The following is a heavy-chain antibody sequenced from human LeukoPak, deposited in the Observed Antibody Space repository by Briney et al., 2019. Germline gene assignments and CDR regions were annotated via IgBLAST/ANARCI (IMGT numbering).Heavy chain of an antibody. CDR1: GGTFSSYA. Sequence: GASVKVSCKASGGTFSSYAISWVRQATGQGLEWMGWMNPNSGNTGYAQKFQGRVTMTRNTSISTAYMELSSLRSEDTAVYYCARGPPRWEPYDYWGQGTLVTVSS. J-gene: IGHJ4*02. CDR3: ARGPPRWEPYDY. D-gene: IGHD1-26*01. V-gene: IGHV1-8*02. CDR2: MNPNSGNT.